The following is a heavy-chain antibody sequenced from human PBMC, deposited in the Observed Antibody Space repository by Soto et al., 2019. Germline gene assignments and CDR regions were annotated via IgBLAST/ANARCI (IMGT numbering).Heavy chain of an antibody. CDR3: ARDNLCSSSSPYGMDV. V-gene: IGHV3-66*01. D-gene: IGHD6-6*01. J-gene: IGHJ6*02. CDR1: GFTVSSIY. Sequence: LRLSCAASGFTVSSIYMTWVVQAPGKGLEWVSVIYSGGTTHYADSVKGRFTISRDNSKNTLHLQMNSLRVEDTAVYYCARDNLCSSSSPYGMDVWGQGTTVTVSS. CDR2: IYSGGTT.